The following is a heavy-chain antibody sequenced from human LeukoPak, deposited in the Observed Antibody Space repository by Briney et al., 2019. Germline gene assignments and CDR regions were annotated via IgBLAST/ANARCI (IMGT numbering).Heavy chain of an antibody. Sequence: SETLSLTCTVSGGSIRSSYYYWGWIRQPPGKGLEWIGSIYDSGSTYYNPSLKSRVTISVDTSKNQFSLKLNSVTAADTAVYYCARRNVVVVALFDYWGQGTLVTVSS. CDR1: GGSIRSSYYY. V-gene: IGHV4-39*01. CDR2: IYDSGST. J-gene: IGHJ4*02. D-gene: IGHD2-15*01. CDR3: ARRNVVVVALFDY.